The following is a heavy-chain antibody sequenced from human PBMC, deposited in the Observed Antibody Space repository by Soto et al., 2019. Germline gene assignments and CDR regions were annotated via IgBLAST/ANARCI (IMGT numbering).Heavy chain of an antibody. V-gene: IGHV1-8*01. D-gene: IGHD3-16*01. J-gene: IGHJ5*01. Sequence: QVQLVQSGTEVREPGASVRVSCKASGYTFRNYDINWVRQAPGQGLEWMGWMNPKSGNTGSALKFQGRITMTRDNSITTAYMELSSLTSEDTAVYFCAREPTGPANYVDSWGQGTLVTVSS. CDR3: AREPTGPANYVDS. CDR2: MNPKSGNT. CDR1: GYTFRNYD.